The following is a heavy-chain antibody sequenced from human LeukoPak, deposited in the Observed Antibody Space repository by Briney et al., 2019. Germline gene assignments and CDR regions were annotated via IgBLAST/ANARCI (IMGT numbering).Heavy chain of an antibody. J-gene: IGHJ2*01. CDR2: IYTRGST. CDR1: GGSISSYY. Sequence: PSETLSLTCTVSGGSISSYYWSWIRQPAGKGLEWIGRIYTRGSTNYNPSLKSRVTISVDTSKNQFSLKLNSVTAADTAVYYCARQYIDILTGYHRGELYWYFDLWGRGTLVTVSS. CDR3: ARQYIDILTGYHRGELYWYFDL. V-gene: IGHV4-4*07. D-gene: IGHD3-9*01.